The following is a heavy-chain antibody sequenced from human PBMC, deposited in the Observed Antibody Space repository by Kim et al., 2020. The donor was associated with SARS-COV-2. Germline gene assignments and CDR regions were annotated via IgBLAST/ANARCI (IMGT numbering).Heavy chain of an antibody. J-gene: IGHJ4*02. Sequence: SVKVSCKASGGTFSSYAISWVRQAPVQGLEWMGRIIPILGIANYAQKFQGRVTITADKSTSTAYMELSSLRSEDTAVYYCARAARTASTLDYWGQGTLVTVSS. D-gene: IGHD2-21*02. CDR3: ARAARTASTLDY. CDR1: GGTFSSYA. CDR2: IIPILGIA. V-gene: IGHV1-69*04.